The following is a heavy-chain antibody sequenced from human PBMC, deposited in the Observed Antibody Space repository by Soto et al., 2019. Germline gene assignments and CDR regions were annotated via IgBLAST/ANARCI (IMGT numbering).Heavy chain of an antibody. Sequence: GGSLRLSCAASGFSFTNFAMSWVRQAPGKGLEWVAGIGASGDITWYADSVKGRLSISRDNSKNTLYLQLNSPRFEDTAVYYCAKDDFTDRGDDYFDYWGPGTLVTVSS. CDR3: AKDDFTDRGDDYFDY. J-gene: IGHJ4*02. V-gene: IGHV3-23*01. CDR2: IGASGDIT. D-gene: IGHD2-21*02. CDR1: GFSFTNFA.